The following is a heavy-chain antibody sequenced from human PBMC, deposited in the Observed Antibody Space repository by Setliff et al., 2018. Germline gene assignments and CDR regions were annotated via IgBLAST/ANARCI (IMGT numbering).Heavy chain of an antibody. V-gene: IGHV3-7*01. CDR2: IKEDGSEK. CDR1: GFTFSNYW. J-gene: IGHJ6*03. CDR3: ARQYNDYYYYYMDV. D-gene: IGHD1-1*01. Sequence: GESLKLSCAASGFTFSNYWMSWVRQAPGKGLEWVANIKEDGSEKYYVDSVKGRFTISRDNAKNSLYLQMNSLRVEDTAVYYCARQYNDYYYYYMDVWGRGTTVTVSS.